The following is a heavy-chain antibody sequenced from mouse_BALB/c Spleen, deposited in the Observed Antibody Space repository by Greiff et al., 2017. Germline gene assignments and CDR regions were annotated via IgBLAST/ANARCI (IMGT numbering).Heavy chain of an antibody. V-gene: IGHV5-9-4*01. J-gene: IGHJ4*01. CDR1: GFTFSSYA. D-gene: IGHD2-3*01. CDR3: ARDDGYFYAMDY. Sequence: EVNVVESGGGLVKPGGSLKLSCAASGFTFSSYAMSWVRQSPEKRLEWVAEISSGGSYTYYPDTVTGRFTISRDNAKNTLYLEMSSLRSEDTAMYYCARDDGYFYAMDYWGQGTSVTVSS. CDR2: ISSGGSYT.